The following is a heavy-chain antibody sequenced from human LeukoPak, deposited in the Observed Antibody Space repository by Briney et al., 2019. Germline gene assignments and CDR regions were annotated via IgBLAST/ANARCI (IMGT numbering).Heavy chain of an antibody. CDR3: ARDFGVTGTNRHLDY. J-gene: IGHJ4*02. D-gene: IGHD1-7*01. CDR2: INPNGGST. Sequence: ASVKVSCKASGYTFTSYYMHWVRQAPGQGLEWMGIINPNGGSTSYAQKFQGRVTMTRDMSTSTVYMELSSLRSEDTAVYYCARDFGVTGTNRHLDYWGQGTLVTVSS. CDR1: GYTFTSYY. V-gene: IGHV1-46*01.